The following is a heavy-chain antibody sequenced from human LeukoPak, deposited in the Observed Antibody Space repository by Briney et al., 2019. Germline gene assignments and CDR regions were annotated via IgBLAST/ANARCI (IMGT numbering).Heavy chain of an antibody. V-gene: IGHV1-2*02. Sequence: ASLKVSCKASGYTFTDYYMHWVRQAPGQGLDWMGWIIPNTGGTHYAQKFQDRVTMTRDTSISTAYMELSRLTSDDTAVYYCVRGDLLIGYLYWGQGTLVTVSS. D-gene: IGHD5-18*01. CDR1: GYTFTDYY. J-gene: IGHJ4*02. CDR2: IIPNTGGT. CDR3: VRGDLLIGYLY.